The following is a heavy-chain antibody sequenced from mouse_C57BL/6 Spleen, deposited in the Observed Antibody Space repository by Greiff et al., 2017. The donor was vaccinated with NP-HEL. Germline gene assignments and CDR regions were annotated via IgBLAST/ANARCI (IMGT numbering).Heavy chain of an antibody. CDR2: IYPSDSET. CDR3: ARRGLPWYFDV. Sequence: QVQLQQPGAELVRPGSSVKLSCKASGYTFTSYWMDWVKQRPGQGLEWIGNIYPSDSETHYNQKFKDKATLTVDKSSSTAYMQLSSLTSEDSAVYYCARRGLPWYFDVWGTGTTVTVSS. J-gene: IGHJ1*03. CDR1: GYTFTSYW. D-gene: IGHD6-2*01. V-gene: IGHV1-61*01.